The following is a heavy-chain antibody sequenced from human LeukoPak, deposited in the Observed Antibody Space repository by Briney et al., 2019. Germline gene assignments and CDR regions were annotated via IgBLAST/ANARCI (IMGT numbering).Heavy chain of an antibody. J-gene: IGHJ3*01. D-gene: IGHD3-3*01. CDR1: GYTLTELS. V-gene: IGHV1-24*01. CDR3: ATDSDFWSGYV. CDR2: FNPEDGET. Sequence: ASVKVSCKVSGYTLTELSMHWVRQAPGKGLEWMGGFNPEDGETIYAQKSQGRVTMTEDTSTDTAYMELSSLRSEDTAVCYCATDSDFWSGYVWGQGTMVTVSS.